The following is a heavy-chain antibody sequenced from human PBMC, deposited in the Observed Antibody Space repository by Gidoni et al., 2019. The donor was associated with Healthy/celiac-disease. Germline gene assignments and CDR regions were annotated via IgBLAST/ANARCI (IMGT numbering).Heavy chain of an antibody. V-gene: IGHV3-30*18. D-gene: IGHD4-17*01. J-gene: IGHJ5*02. CDR1: GFTFSSNG. CDR3: AKDFMTTVTTHWFDP. Sequence: QVQLVESGGGVVQPGRSLRLSCAASGFTFSSNGMHWVRQAPGKGLEWVAVRSYDGSNKYYADSVKGRFTISRDNSKNTLYLQMNSLRAEDTAVYYCAKDFMTTVTTHWFDPWGQGTLVTVSS. CDR2: RSYDGSNK.